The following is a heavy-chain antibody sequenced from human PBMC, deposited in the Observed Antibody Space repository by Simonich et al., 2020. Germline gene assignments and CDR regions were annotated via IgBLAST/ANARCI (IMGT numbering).Heavy chain of an antibody. Sequence: QVQLQESGPGLVKPSETLSLTCAVSGYSISSGYYWGGIRQPPGKGLEWIGSIYHGGSTYYNPSLKSRVTISGDTSKDQCARKLSSVTAADTAVYYCARVVGLAAAAADGAFDIWGQGTMVTVSS. CDR1: GYSISSGYY. D-gene: IGHD6-13*01. CDR2: IYHGGST. J-gene: IGHJ3*02. V-gene: IGHV4-38-2*01. CDR3: ARVVGLAAAAADGAFDI.